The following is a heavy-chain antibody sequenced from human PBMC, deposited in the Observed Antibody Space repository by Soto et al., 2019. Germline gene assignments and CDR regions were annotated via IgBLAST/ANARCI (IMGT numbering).Heavy chain of an antibody. D-gene: IGHD3-22*01. CDR3: ARASYYYDSSGYSSWYFDL. CDR2: IYYSGST. CDR1: GGSISSGDYY. V-gene: IGHV4-30-4*01. Sequence: SETLSLTCTVSGGSISSGDYYWSWIRQPPGKGLEWIGYIYYSGSTYYNPSLKSRVTISVDTSKNQFSLKLSSVTAADTAVYYCARASYYYDSSGYSSWYFDLWGRGTLVTVSS. J-gene: IGHJ2*01.